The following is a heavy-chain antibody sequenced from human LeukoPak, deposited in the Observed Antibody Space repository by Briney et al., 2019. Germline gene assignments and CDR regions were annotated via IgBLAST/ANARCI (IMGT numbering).Heavy chain of an antibody. J-gene: IGHJ4*02. Sequence: GGSLRLSCAASGFTFSSYGMHRVRQAPGKGLEWVSFMRYDGSNEYYADSVKGRFTISRDNSKNTLYLQMNSLRAEDTAVYYCAKESFWSGYSYYFDYWGQGTLVTVSS. CDR2: MRYDGSNE. CDR3: AKESFWSGYSYYFDY. V-gene: IGHV3-30*02. CDR1: GFTFSSYG. D-gene: IGHD3-3*01.